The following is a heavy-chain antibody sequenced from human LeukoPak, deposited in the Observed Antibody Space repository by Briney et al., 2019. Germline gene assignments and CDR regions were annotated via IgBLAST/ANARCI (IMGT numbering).Heavy chain of an antibody. J-gene: IGHJ6*03. CDR1: GGSISSGSYY. V-gene: IGHV4-61*02. Sequence: PSETLSLTCTVSGGSISSGSYYWSWIRQPAGKGLEWIGRIYTSGSTNYNPSLKSRVTISVDTSKNQFSLKLSSVTAADTAVYYCARDSLQMNYYYYMDVWGKGTTVTVS. CDR2: IYTSGST. D-gene: IGHD2-15*01. CDR3: ARDSLQMNYYYYMDV.